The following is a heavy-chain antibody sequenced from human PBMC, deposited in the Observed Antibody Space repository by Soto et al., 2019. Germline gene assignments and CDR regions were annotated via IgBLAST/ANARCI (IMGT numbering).Heavy chain of an antibody. V-gene: IGHV1-69*13. CDR3: ARDPTVTTLSAFDI. CDR2: IIPIFGTA. Sequence: ASVKVSCKASGGTFSSYAISWVRQAPGQGLEWMGGIIPIFGTANYAQKFQGRVTITADESTSTAYMELSSLRSEDTAVYYCARDPTVTTLSAFDIWGQGTMVTVSS. D-gene: IGHD4-17*01. J-gene: IGHJ3*02. CDR1: GGTFSSYA.